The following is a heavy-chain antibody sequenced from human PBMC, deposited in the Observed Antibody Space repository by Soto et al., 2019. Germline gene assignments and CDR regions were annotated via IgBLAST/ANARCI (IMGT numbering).Heavy chain of an antibody. CDR2: INHSGST. CDR1: GGSFSGYY. V-gene: IGHV4-34*01. D-gene: IGHD1-26*01. J-gene: IGHJ6*03. CDR3: ATQADSRELLNYYYYYMDV. Sequence: SETLSLTCAVYGGSFSGYYWSWIRQPPGKGLEWIGEINHSGSTNYNPSLKSRVTISVDTSKNQFALKLSSVTAADTAVYYWATQADSRELLNYYYYYMDVWGKGTTVTVSS.